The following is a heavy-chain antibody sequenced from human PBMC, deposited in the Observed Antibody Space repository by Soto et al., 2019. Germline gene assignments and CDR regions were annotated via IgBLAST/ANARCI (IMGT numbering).Heavy chain of an antibody. CDR3: AAELGFGKLSVV. V-gene: IGHV1-69*01. CDR1: GDTFKNCV. Sequence: QVQVVQSGVEVRRPGSSVKVSCKASGDTFKNCVISWVRQAPGQGLEWMGGIIPLFGTTYFAQRFQGRLTITKDESTTPAYMELSRLRSEDTATYYCAAELGFGKLSVVWGQGTTVIVSS. CDR2: IIPLFGTT. D-gene: IGHD3-10*01. J-gene: IGHJ6*02.